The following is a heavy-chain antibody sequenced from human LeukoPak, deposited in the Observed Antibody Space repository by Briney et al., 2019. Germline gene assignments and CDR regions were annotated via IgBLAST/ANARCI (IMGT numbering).Heavy chain of an antibody. CDR1: GFTFSNYG. Sequence: GGSLRLSCAVSGFTFSNYGMHWVRQAPGKGLEWVTFIRYDGSNKYYADSVKGRFSISRDNSKNTLYLQMNSLRVEDTAMYYCAKVEMATSPGGIDYWGQGTLVTVSS. V-gene: IGHV3-30*02. J-gene: IGHJ4*02. CDR2: IRYDGSNK. D-gene: IGHD5-24*01. CDR3: AKVEMATSPGGIDY.